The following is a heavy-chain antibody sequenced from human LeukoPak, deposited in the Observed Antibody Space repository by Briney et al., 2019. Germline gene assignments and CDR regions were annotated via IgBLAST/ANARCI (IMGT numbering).Heavy chain of an antibody. V-gene: IGHV3-7*01. J-gene: IGHJ4*02. CDR2: IKQDGSEK. Sequence: GGSLRLSCAASGFTFSNYWMSWVRQAPGKGLEWVANIKQDGSEKFYVDCVKGRFTISRDNAKKSLYLQMNSLRVEDTAVYYCARVQGSSGPGIFEYWGQGTLVTVSS. CDR1: GFTFSNYW. D-gene: IGHD6-19*01. CDR3: ARVQGSSGPGIFEY.